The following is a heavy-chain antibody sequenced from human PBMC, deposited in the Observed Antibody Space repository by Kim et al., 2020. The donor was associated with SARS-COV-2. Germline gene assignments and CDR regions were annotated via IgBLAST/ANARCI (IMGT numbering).Heavy chain of an antibody. CDR3: TRVPATTLASWDA. CDR2: IRSNVNGYAN. D-gene: IGHD1-1*01. J-gene: IGHJ3*01. V-gene: IGHV3-73*01. Sequence: GGSLRLSCGASGFTFSYSTMHWVRRASGKGLEWVACIRSNVNGYANAYSASVRGRFTIYSDHYRNTLYLQMNSLKTADTSVSYCTRVPATTLASWDA. CDR1: GFTFSYST.